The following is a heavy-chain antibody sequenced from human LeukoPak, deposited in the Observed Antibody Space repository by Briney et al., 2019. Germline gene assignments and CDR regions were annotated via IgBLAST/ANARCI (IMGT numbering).Heavy chain of an antibody. CDR3: ARDAVVRGITYYYGMDV. CDR1: GFTFSSYE. V-gene: IGHV3-48*03. J-gene: IGHJ6*02. CDR2: ISSSGTTI. Sequence: GGSLRLSCAASGFTFSSYEMNWVRQAPGKGLQWVSDISSSGTTIYYADSVKGRFTISRDNAKNSLYLQMNSLRAEDTAVYYCARDAVVRGITYYYGMDVWGQGTTVTVSS. D-gene: IGHD3-10*01.